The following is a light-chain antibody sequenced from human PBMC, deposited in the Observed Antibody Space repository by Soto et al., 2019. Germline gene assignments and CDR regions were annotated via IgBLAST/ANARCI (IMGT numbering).Light chain of an antibody. CDR1: SSDVGGSKY. J-gene: IGLJ3*02. CDR2: EAN. V-gene: IGLV2-8*01. CDR3: YSYAGGGTWV. Sequence: QSALTQPPSASGSPGQSVSISCSGGSSDVGGSKYVSWYQVHPGKAPKLMIYEANKRPSGVSNRFSGSKSGNTASLTVSGLQAEDEAYYYCYSYAGGGTWVFGGGTKLTVL.